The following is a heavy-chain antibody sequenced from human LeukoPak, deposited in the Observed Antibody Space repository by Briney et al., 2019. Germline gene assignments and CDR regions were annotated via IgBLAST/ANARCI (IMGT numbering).Heavy chain of an antibody. CDR3: TRSMVATYAHYYGMDV. CDR1: GFTFSGSA. D-gene: IGHD5-12*01. V-gene: IGHV3-73*01. CDR2: VRSKANSYAT. Sequence: GGSLRLSCAASGFTFSGSAMHWVRQASGKGLEWVGRVRSKANSYATAYAASVKGRFTISRDDSKNTAYLQMSSLKTEDTAVYFCTRSMVATYAHYYGMDVWGQXTTV. J-gene: IGHJ6*02.